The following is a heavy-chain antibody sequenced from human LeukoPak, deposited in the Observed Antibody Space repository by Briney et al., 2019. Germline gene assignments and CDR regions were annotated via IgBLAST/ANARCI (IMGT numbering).Heavy chain of an antibody. CDR3: ARHYGP. D-gene: IGHD3-10*01. CDR2: IYYSGST. CDR1: TFSSYA. Sequence: TFSSYAMSRTRQPPGKGLEWIGSIYYSGSTYYNPSLKSRVTISVDTSKNQFSLKLNSVTATDTAVYYCARHYGPWGQGTLVTVSS. V-gene: IGHV4-39*01. J-gene: IGHJ4*02.